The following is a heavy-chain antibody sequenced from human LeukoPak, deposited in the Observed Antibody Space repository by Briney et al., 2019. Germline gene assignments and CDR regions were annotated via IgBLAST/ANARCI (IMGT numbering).Heavy chain of an antibody. CDR2: IKQDGSEK. CDR1: GFTFSSYW. CDR3: ARGSRQQLARHFDY. J-gene: IGHJ4*02. D-gene: IGHD6-13*01. V-gene: IGHV3-7*01. Sequence: PGGSLRLSCAASGFTFSSYWMSWVRQAPGKGLEWVANIKQDGSEKYYVDSVKGRFTISRDNAKNSLYLQMNSLRAEDTAVYYCARGSRQQLARHFDYWGQGTLVTVSS.